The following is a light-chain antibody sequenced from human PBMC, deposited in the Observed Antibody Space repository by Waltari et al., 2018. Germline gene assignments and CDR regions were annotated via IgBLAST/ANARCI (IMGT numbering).Light chain of an antibody. CDR2: DVS. CDR3: SYYPDTHTPVV. CDR1: SRDGDEYMI. Sequence: QSALTQPPSVSGSPGPSVTISCTGFSRDGDEYMIIPWFRQHPGKAPKLILYDVSNRASDISNRFSGYKSGNTASLTISRLQADDEADYFCSYYPDTHTPVVFGGGTKLTV. V-gene: IGLV2-14*03. J-gene: IGLJ2*01.